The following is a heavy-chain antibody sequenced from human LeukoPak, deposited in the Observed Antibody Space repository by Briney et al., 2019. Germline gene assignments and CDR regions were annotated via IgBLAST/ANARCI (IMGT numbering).Heavy chain of an antibody. J-gene: IGHJ4*02. CDR3: ARGGKDPYYGSGSYYSSFDY. Sequence: PSETLSLTCTVSGGSISGSYYYWGWIRQPPGKGLEWIGSIYYSGSTLYNPSLKSRVTISVDTSKNQFSLKLSSVTAADTAVYYCARGGKDPYYGSGSYYSSFDYWGQGTLVTVSS. CDR2: IYYSGST. V-gene: IGHV4-39*07. D-gene: IGHD3-10*01. CDR1: GGSISGSYYY.